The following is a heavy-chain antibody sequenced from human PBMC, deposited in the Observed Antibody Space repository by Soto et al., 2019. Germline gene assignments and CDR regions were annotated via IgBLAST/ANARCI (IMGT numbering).Heavy chain of an antibody. Sequence: GESLKISCTGSGYSFTSHLIGWVRQMPGKGLEWMGIIYPGDSETRYSPSFQGQVTISADKSINTAYLQWSSLKASDTAIYYCARTFGGHLYSFDFWGQGTLVTVSS. V-gene: IGHV5-51*01. CDR3: ARTFGGHLYSFDF. D-gene: IGHD3-16*01. J-gene: IGHJ4*02. CDR1: GYSFTSHL. CDR2: IYPGDSET.